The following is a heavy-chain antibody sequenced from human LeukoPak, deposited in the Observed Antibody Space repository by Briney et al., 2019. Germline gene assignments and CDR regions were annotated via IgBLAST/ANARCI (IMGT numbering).Heavy chain of an antibody. V-gene: IGHV3-30*02. Sequence: GGSLRLSCAASGFTFSSYGMHWVRQAPGKGLERVAFIRYDGSNKYYANSVKGRFTISRDNSKNTLYLQMNSLRAEDTAVYYCAKDRAVVVPAAIWGGYYYYMDVWGKGTTVTVSS. CDR3: AKDRAVVVPAAIWGGYYYYMDV. J-gene: IGHJ6*03. CDR1: GFTFSSYG. D-gene: IGHD2-2*01. CDR2: IRYDGSNK.